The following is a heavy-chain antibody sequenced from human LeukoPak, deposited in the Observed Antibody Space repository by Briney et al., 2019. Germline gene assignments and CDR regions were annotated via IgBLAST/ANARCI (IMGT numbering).Heavy chain of an antibody. CDR2: IYYSGST. CDR1: GGSISSSY. CDR3: ARRIVESSATDAKNWSTP. J-gene: IGHJ5*02. D-gene: IGHD3-16*02. Sequence: SETLSLTCTVSGGSISSSYWSWIRQPPGKGLEWIGYIYYSGSTNYNPSLKSRVTISVDTSKDQFSLKLSSVTAADTAVYYCARRIVESSATDAKNWSTPSGQATLVTVSS. V-gene: IGHV4-59*08.